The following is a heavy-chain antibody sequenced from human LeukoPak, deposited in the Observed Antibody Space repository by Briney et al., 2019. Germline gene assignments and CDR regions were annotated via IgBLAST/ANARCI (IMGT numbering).Heavy chain of an antibody. V-gene: IGHV3-23*01. CDR3: AKYLRGYSYAYPYFDY. J-gene: IGHJ4*02. Sequence: PGGSLRLSCAASGFTFSSYAMSWVRQAPGKGLEWVSAISGSGGCTYYADSVKGRFTISRDNSKNTLYLQMNSLRAEDTAVYYCAKYLRGYSYAYPYFDYWGQGTLVTVSS. CDR2: ISGSGGCT. D-gene: IGHD5-18*01. CDR1: GFTFSSYA.